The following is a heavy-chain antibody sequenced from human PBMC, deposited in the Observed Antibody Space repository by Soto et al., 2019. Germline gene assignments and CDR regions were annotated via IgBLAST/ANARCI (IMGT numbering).Heavy chain of an antibody. CDR1: GGTFSSYT. CDR3: ARVSPGDIHGLGFEDY. J-gene: IGHJ4*02. D-gene: IGHD3-16*01. CDR2: IIPILGIA. V-gene: IGHV1-69*02. Sequence: QVQLVQSGAEVKKPGSSVKVSCKASGGTFSSYTISWVRQAPGQGLEWMGRIIPILGIANYAQKFQGRVTITADKSTSTAYMELSSLRSEDTAVYYCARVSPGDIHGLGFEDYWGQGTLVTVSS.